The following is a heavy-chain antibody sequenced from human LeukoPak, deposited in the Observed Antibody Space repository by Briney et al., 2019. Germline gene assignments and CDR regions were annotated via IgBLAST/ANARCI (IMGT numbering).Heavy chain of an antibody. D-gene: IGHD6-19*01. CDR1: GFTFNTYG. J-gene: IGHJ6*02. V-gene: IGHV3-23*01. CDR3: ARLEWQWLVYYYYGMDV. Sequence: PGGSLRLSCAASGFTFNTYGMSWVRQSPGKGLEWVSAITGSGAGTYYADSVKGRFTISRDNSKNTLYLQMNSLRAEDTAVYYCARLEWQWLVYYYYGMDVWGQGTTVTVSS. CDR2: ITGSGAGT.